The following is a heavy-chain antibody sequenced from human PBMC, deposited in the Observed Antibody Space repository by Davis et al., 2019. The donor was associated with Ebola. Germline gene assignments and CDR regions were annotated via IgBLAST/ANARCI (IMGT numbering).Heavy chain of an antibody. CDR3: ARGDSYYDPSGYYAGPEAPDH. Sequence: MPGGSLRLSCTVSGGSISSYYWSWIRQPPGKGLEWIGNLYHGGGTNYSPSLKSRLTISVDTSKNQFSLKLSSVTAADTAVYYCARGDSYYDPSGYYAGPEAPDHWGQGTLVTVSS. D-gene: IGHD3-22*01. CDR1: GGSISSYY. J-gene: IGHJ4*02. V-gene: IGHV4-59*12. CDR2: LYHGGGT.